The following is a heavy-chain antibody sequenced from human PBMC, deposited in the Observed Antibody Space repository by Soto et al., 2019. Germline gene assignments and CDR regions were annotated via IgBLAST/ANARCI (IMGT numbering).Heavy chain of an antibody. Sequence: PSETLSLTCTVSGGSISSSSYYWGWIRQPPGKGLEWIGSIYYSGSTYYNPSLKSRVTISVDTSKNQLSLKLSSVTAADTAVYYCASPAGYYYDRGPFDYWGQGTLVTVSS. J-gene: IGHJ4*02. CDR2: IYYSGST. CDR1: GGSISSSSYY. V-gene: IGHV4-39*01. D-gene: IGHD3-22*01. CDR3: ASPAGYYYDRGPFDY.